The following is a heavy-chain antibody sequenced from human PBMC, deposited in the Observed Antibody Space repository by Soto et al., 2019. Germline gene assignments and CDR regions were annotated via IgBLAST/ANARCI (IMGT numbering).Heavy chain of an antibody. CDR1: VFTFSAYS. J-gene: IGHJ4*02. D-gene: IGHD2-21*02. CDR3: ARQVYTVVTPMDF. V-gene: IGHV3-48*02. Sequence: WWSLRLSCLASVFTFSAYSMNWFRQAPGKGLEWLSYISGDRAYIYYADSVRGRFTISRDNAENSLYLQMDNLRDEDTALYYCARQVYTVVTPMDFWGQGTLVTVSS. CDR2: ISGDRAYI.